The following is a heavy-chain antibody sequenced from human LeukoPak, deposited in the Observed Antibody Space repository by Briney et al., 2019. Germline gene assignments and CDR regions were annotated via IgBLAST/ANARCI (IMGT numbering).Heavy chain of an antibody. Sequence: GESLRISCKGSGYSFTSYWIGWVRQMPGKGLEWMGIIYPGDSDTGYSPSFQGQVTISADKSISTAYLQWSSLKASDTAMYYCARQVYGYWGYAMGDAFDIWGQGTNVTVSS. V-gene: IGHV5-51*01. J-gene: IGHJ3*02. CDR1: GYSFTSYW. CDR3: ARQVYGYWGYAMGDAFDI. CDR2: IYPGDSDT. D-gene: IGHD5-12*01.